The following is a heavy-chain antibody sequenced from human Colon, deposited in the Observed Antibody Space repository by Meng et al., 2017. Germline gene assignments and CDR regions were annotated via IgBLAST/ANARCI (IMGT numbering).Heavy chain of an antibody. D-gene: IGHD3-10*01. Sequence: QGQLPGAGPGLVTPSPALYLTCNVSGGSVTSGGFPWSWRRQPAGRGLEWIGRIYTSGNTTYTLSLKSRVTISMDTSKNQFALKLTSAIAADTAVYYCARGYYGRADLWGRGILVTVSS. J-gene: IGHJ5*02. V-gene: IGHV4-61*02. CDR3: ARGYYGRADL. CDR1: GGSVTSGGFP. CDR2: IYTSGNT.